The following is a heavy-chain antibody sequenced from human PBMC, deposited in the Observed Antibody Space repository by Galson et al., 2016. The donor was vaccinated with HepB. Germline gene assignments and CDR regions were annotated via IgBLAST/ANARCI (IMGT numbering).Heavy chain of an antibody. CDR3: ASSSGFSGFHH. D-gene: IGHD3-22*01. Sequence: SETLSLTCTVSGGSISSYFWSWIRQPPGKGLEWIGYIYSSGSMNYNPSLKSRVTISVDTSKNHFSLKLSSVTAADTAVYYCASSSGFSGFHHWGQGTLVTVSS. CDR1: GGSISSYF. J-gene: IGHJ4*02. V-gene: IGHV4-59*01. CDR2: IYSSGSM.